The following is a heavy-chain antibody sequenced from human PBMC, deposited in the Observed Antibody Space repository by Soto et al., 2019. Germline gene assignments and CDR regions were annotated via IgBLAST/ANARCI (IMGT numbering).Heavy chain of an antibody. CDR2: ISYDGSNK. Sequence: GGSLRLSCAASGFTFSSYGMHWVRQAPGKGLEWVAVISYDGSNKYYADSVKGRFTISRDNSKNTLYLQMNSLRAEDTAVYYCAKDHSTSEWELPDYWGQGTLVTVSS. V-gene: IGHV3-30*18. CDR3: AKDHSTSEWELPDY. J-gene: IGHJ4*02. D-gene: IGHD1-26*01. CDR1: GFTFSSYG.